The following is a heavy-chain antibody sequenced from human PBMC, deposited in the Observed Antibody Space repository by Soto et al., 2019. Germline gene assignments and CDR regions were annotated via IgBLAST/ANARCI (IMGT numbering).Heavy chain of an antibody. CDR2: IHHSGST. CDR1: GGSFDGYY. V-gene: IGHV4-34*01. D-gene: IGHD3-10*01. J-gene: IGHJ6*02. Sequence: PSETLSLTCALYGGSFDGYYWSWIRQSPGKGLEWIGEIHHSGSTKYNPSLKSRVSLSVDTSTKQFSLKMTSMTAADTAVYYCARGQGEVRGVIYYYYYYGMDVWGQGTTVTVSS. CDR3: ARGQGEVRGVIYYYYYYGMDV.